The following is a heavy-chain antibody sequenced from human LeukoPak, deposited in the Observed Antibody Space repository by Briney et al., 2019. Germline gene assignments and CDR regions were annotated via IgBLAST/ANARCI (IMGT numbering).Heavy chain of an antibody. Sequence: GGSLRLSCAASGFTFSTYAMNWVRQAPGKGLEWVSGISNNGISTYYADLVKGRFTISRDNSRNTLYLQMNSLRAEDTAVYYCARGSSSWYKRVMGDAFDIWGQGTMVTVSS. CDR2: ISNNGIST. CDR3: ARGSSSWYKRVMGDAFDI. D-gene: IGHD6-13*01. J-gene: IGHJ3*02. V-gene: IGHV3-23*01. CDR1: GFTFSTYA.